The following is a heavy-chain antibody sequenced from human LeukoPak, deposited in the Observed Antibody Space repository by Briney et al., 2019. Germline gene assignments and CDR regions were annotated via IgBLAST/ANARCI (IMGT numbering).Heavy chain of an antibody. Sequence: PSETLSLTCTVSGGSISNYYWSWIRQPPGKGLEWIGYIYYSGSTNYNPSLKSRVTMSVDTSKNQFSLKLTSVTAADTAVYYCARTTLGYSYGLQDYWGQGTLVTVSS. CDR1: GGSISNYY. V-gene: IGHV4-59*12. D-gene: IGHD5-18*01. CDR3: ARTTLGYSYGLQDY. CDR2: IYYSGST. J-gene: IGHJ4*02.